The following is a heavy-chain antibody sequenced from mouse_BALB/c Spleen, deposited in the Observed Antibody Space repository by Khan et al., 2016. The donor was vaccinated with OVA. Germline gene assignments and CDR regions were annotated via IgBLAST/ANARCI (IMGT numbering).Heavy chain of an antibody. V-gene: IGHV2-6-1*01. D-gene: IGHD2-10*01. CDR2: MWSGGSA. CDR3: ARQPYYHYNVMDY. J-gene: IGHJ4*01. CDR1: GFSLTNYG. Sequence: QVQLKESGPGLVAPSQSLSITCTISGFSLTNYGVHWVRQPPGKGLEWLVLMWSGGSATYNSALKSRLTISMDNSKSQVFLKMHSLQTDDTAMYFCARQPYYHYNVMDYWGQGTSVTVSS.